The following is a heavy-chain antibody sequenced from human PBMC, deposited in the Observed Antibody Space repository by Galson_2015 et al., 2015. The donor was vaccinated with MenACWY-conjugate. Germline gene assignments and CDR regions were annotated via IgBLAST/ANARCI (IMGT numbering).Heavy chain of an antibody. CDR1: GYTFTTYW. D-gene: IGHD1-26*01. J-gene: IGHJ6*02. CDR2: ISPGDSET. CDR3: ARHPPGGRGMDV. Sequence: QSGAEVKKPGESLKISCKGSGYTFTTYWIGWVRQLPGKGLEWMGPISPGDSETRYSPAFQGQVTISADKSISTAYVQWDSLQALDTAMYYCARHPPGGRGMDVWGQGTTVTVSS. V-gene: IGHV5-51*01.